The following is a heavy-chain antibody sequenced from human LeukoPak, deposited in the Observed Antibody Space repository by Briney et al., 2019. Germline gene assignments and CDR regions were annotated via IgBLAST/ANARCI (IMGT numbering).Heavy chain of an antibody. CDR3: AREGRSSGGFDY. CDR1: GFTFSNYA. J-gene: IGHJ4*02. CDR2: ISGSGSST. V-gene: IGHV3-23*01. D-gene: IGHD2-15*01. Sequence: GGSLRLSCAASGFTFSNYAMTWVRQAPGKGLEWVSGISGSGSSTYYADSVKGRFTLSRDYPKNTLYLQMNSLRAEDTAVYFCAREGRSSGGFDYWGQGTLVTVSS.